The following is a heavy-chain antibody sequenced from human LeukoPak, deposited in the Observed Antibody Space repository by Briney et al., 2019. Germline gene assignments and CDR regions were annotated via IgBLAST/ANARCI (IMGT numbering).Heavy chain of an antibody. V-gene: IGHV3-66*02. CDR1: GFTVSSNY. D-gene: IGHD3-3*01. J-gene: IGHJ3*02. CDR3: ARDGANDDFWSGYSVDAFDI. Sequence: GGSLRLSCAASGFTVSSNYMSWVRQAPGKGLEWVSVIYSGGSTYYADSMKGRFTISRDNSKNTLYLQMNSLRAEDTAVYYCARDGANDDFWSGYSVDAFDIWGQGTMVTVSS. CDR2: IYSGGST.